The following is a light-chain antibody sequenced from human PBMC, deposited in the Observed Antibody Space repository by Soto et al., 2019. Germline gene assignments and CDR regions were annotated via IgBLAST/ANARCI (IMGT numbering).Light chain of an antibody. Sequence: DIQMTQSPSSLSASVGDRVTITCRATQSISIYLNWYHQKPGKAPKLLIYAASSLQSGVPSRFSGSGSGTDFTLTISSLQPEDFATYYCQQSYSTPITFGQGTHW. CDR3: QQSYSTPIT. CDR2: AAS. CDR1: QSISIY. V-gene: IGKV1-39*01. J-gene: IGKJ5*01.